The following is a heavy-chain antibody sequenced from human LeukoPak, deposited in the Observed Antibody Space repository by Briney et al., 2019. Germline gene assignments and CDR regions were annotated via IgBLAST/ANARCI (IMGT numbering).Heavy chain of an antibody. D-gene: IGHD6-19*01. Sequence: SETLSLTCAVYGGSFSGYYWSWIRQPPGKGLEWIGSIYYSGSTYYNPSLKSRVTISVDTSKNQFSLKLSSVTAADTAVYYCARQGGAVAGTNFDYWGQGTLVTVSS. V-gene: IGHV4-34*01. J-gene: IGHJ4*02. CDR3: ARQGGAVAGTNFDY. CDR2: IYYSGST. CDR1: GGSFSGYY.